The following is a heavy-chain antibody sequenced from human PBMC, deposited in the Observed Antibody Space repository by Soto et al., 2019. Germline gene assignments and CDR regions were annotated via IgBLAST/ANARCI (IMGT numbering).Heavy chain of an antibody. CDR1: GCTFSSYS. D-gene: IGHD6-6*01. J-gene: IGHJ4*02. Sequence: GGSLRLSCAASGCTFSSYSMNWVRQAPGKGLEWVSSISSSSSYIYYADSVKGRFTISRDNAKNSLYLQMNSLRAEDTAVYYCARDLAARGEVDYWGQGTLVTVSS. V-gene: IGHV3-21*01. CDR2: ISSSSSYI. CDR3: ARDLAARGEVDY.